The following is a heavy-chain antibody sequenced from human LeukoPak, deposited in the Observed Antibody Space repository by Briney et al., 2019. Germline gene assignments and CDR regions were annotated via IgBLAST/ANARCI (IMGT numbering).Heavy chain of an antibody. J-gene: IGHJ3*02. D-gene: IGHD3-10*01. CDR3: AIGEAVGAFDI. CDR2: ISAYNGNT. CDR1: GGTFSSYA. V-gene: IGHV1-18*01. Sequence: ASVKVSCKASGGTFSSYAISWVRQAPGQGLEWMGWISAYNGNTNYAQKLQGSVTMTTDTSTSTAYMELRSLRSDDTAVYYCAIGEAVGAFDIWGQGTMVTVSS.